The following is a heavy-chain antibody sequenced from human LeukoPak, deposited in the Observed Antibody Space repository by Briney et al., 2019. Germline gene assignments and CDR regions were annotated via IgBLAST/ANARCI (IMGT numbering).Heavy chain of an antibody. CDR1: GGSISSSNW. Sequence: SETLSLTCAVSGGSISSSNWWSWVRHPPGKRLEWSGEIYHRGSTNYNPSLKSLVTISVDPPNNQFSLKHTSVTAANTAVYYCARIDSAAGSYNWFEPWGQGTLVTVLS. CDR3: ARIDSAAGSYNWFEP. J-gene: IGHJ5*02. CDR2: IYHRGST. V-gene: IGHV4-4*02. D-gene: IGHD6-19*01.